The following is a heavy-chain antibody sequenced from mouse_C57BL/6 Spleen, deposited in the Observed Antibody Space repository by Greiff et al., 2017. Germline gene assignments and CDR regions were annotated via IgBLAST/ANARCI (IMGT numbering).Heavy chain of an antibody. CDR3: TRRTTAQALDY. D-gene: IGHD3-2*02. V-gene: IGHV1-15*01. J-gene: IGHJ2*01. CDR1: GYTFTDYE. CDR2: IDPETGGT. Sequence: QVQLKESGAELVRPGASVTLSCKASGYTFTDYEMHWVKQTPVHGLEWIGAIDPETGGTAYNQKFKGKAILTADKSSSTAYMELRSLTSEDSAVYYCTRRTTAQALDYWGQGTTLTVSS.